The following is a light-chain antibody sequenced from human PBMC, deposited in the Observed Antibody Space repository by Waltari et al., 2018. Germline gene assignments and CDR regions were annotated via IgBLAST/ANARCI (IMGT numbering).Light chain of an antibody. CDR2: KDN. CDR3: QSTENRCTYAVI. Sequence: SYELTQPPSVSVSPGQTARITCSGDALTTPFVSWYRQKPGQAPLLVMYKDNERPSGIPGRFSGSTSGTIVTLTISGVQAEDEADYYCQSTENRCTYAVIFGGGTKLTVL. J-gene: IGLJ2*01. V-gene: IGLV3-25*03. CDR1: ALTTPF.